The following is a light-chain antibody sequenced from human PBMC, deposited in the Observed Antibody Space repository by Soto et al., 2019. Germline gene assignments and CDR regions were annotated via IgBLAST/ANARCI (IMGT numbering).Light chain of an antibody. CDR2: NDV. CDR3: QVWHSSSDQI. J-gene: IGLJ2*01. V-gene: IGLV3-21*04. Sequence: SYELTQPPSVSVAPGETATITCGGNNIGDKSVHWYRQKPGQAPMLVIYNDVDRPSGIPERLFASNSGNMATLSISRVEAGHEAAYYCQVWHSSSDQIFGGGTKLTVL. CDR1: NIGDKS.